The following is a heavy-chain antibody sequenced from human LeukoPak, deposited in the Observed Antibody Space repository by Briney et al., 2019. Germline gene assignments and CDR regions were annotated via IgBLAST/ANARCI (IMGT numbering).Heavy chain of an antibody. D-gene: IGHD3-22*01. Sequence: ASVKVSCKASGYTFTSHFMHWVRQAPGQGLEWMGIINPRGGSTSYTQKFQGRVTMTRDTSTSTVYMELSSLRSEDTAVYYCARVKSYYYDASDKDAFDIWGQGTMVTVSS. V-gene: IGHV1-46*01. J-gene: IGHJ3*02. CDR3: ARVKSYYYDASDKDAFDI. CDR1: GYTFTSHF. CDR2: INPRGGST.